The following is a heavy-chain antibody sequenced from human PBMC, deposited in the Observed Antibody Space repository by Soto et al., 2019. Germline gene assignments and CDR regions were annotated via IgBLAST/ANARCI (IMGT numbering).Heavy chain of an antibody. Sequence: GGSLRLSCAASGFTFSSYAMSWVRQAPGKGLEWVSVITGSGSTTYYADSVKGRFTISIDNSKNTLYLQMNSLRAEDTAVYYWARGGGALGYWGQGTLVTVSS. CDR3: ARGGGALGY. CDR1: GFTFSSYA. CDR2: ITGSGSTT. V-gene: IGHV3-23*01. D-gene: IGHD3-16*01. J-gene: IGHJ4*02.